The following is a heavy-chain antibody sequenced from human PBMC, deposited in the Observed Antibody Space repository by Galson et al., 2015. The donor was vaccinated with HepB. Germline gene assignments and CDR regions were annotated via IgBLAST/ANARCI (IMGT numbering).Heavy chain of an antibody. Sequence: TLSLTCTVSGGSISSGDYYWSWIRQPPGKGLEWIGYIYYSGSTYYNPSLKSRVTISVDTSKNQFSLKLSSVTAADTAVYYCARVRHPDTAMVIPYGMDVWGQGTTVTVSS. CDR2: IYYSGST. CDR3: ARVRHPDTAMVIPYGMDV. CDR1: GGSISSGDYY. D-gene: IGHD5-18*01. J-gene: IGHJ6*02. V-gene: IGHV4-30-4*01.